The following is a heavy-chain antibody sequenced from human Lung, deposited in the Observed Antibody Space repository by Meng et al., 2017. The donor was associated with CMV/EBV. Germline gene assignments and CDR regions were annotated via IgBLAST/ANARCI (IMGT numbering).Heavy chain of an antibody. CDR3: ARGHNWNYAGRNWFDP. CDR2: IIPMFGTA. D-gene: IGHD1-7*01. CDR1: GGTFSSYA. V-gene: IGHV1-69*12. Sequence: QVQLVQSGSEVKKPGSSVKVFCSASGGTFSSYAISWLRQAPGQGLEWMGGIIPMFGTANYAQKFQGRVTITADEYTSTAYMELSSLRSEDTAVYYCARGHNWNYAGRNWFDPWGQGTLVTVSS. J-gene: IGHJ5*02.